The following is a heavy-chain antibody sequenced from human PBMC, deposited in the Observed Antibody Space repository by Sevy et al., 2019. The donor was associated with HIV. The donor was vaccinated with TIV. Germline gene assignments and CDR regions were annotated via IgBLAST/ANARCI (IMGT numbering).Heavy chain of an antibody. Sequence: GGSLRLSCAASGFSFSSYGMHWVRQAPGKGLEWVALVWYDGSDKYDADSVRGRFTISRDNSKNTLYLQMNSLRVEDTAVYYRAIASGLQLFRYWGQGTLVAVSS. CDR3: AIASGLQLFRY. J-gene: IGHJ4*02. CDR1: GFSFSSYG. D-gene: IGHD1-1*01. V-gene: IGHV3-33*01. CDR2: VWYDGSDK.